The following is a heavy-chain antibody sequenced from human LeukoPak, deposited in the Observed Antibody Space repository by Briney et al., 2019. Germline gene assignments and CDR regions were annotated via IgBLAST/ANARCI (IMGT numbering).Heavy chain of an antibody. Sequence: QPGGSLRLSCAASGFTFNIFWMSWVRQAPGKGLEWVANIKHDGSEEYYGDSVRGRFIISRDNAKNSLILQMNSLRGEDTAVYYCARALGNSTADYWGQGTLVTVSS. V-gene: IGHV3-7*04. D-gene: IGHD7-27*01. CDR2: IKHDGSEE. J-gene: IGHJ4*02. CDR3: ARALGNSTADY. CDR1: GFTFNIFW.